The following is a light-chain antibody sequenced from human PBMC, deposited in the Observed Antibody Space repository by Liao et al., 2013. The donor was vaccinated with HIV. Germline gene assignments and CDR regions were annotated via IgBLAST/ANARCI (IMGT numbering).Light chain of an antibody. V-gene: IGLV3-1*01. Sequence: SYEVTQPHAVSVSPGQTASITCSGDKLGNKYVCWYQQKPGQSPVLVIYQDTKRPSGIPERFSGSNSGNTATLTVSGTQALDEADYYCQAWDGTTVIFGGGTKLTVL. CDR3: QAWDGTTVI. CDR2: QDT. CDR1: KLGNKY. J-gene: IGLJ2*01.